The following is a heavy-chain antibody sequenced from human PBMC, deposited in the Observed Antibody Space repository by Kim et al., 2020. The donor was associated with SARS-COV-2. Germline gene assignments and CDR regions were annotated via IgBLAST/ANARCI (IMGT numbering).Heavy chain of an antibody. J-gene: IGHJ4*02. Sequence: SETLSLTCTVSGGSVSSGSYYWSWIRQPPGKGLEWIGYIYYSGSTNYNPSLKSRVTISVDTSKNQFSLKLSSVTAADTAVYYCARGAAVFGVVTIFDYWGLGTLVTVSS. CDR2: IYYSGST. CDR1: GGSVSSGSYY. V-gene: IGHV4-61*01. CDR3: ARGAAVFGVVTIFDY. D-gene: IGHD3-3*01.